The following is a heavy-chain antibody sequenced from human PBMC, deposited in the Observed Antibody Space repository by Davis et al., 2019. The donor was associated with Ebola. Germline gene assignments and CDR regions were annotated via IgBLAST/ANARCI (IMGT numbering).Heavy chain of an antibody. V-gene: IGHV1-2*02. CDR1: GYTFTGYY. D-gene: IGHD5-18*01. CDR3: ARDPPRIQLWSKGHNWFDP. Sequence: ASVKVSCKASGYTFTGYYMHWVRQAPGQGLEWMGWINPNSGGTNYAQKFQGRVTMTRDTSISTAYMELSRLRSDDTAVYYCARDPPRIQLWSKGHNWFDPWGQGTLVTVSS. CDR2: INPNSGGT. J-gene: IGHJ5*02.